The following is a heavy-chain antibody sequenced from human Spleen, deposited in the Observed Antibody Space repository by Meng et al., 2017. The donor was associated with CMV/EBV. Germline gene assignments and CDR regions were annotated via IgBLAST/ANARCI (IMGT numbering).Heavy chain of an antibody. J-gene: IGHJ4*02. V-gene: IGHV4-39*07. CDR1: GGSISSSSYY. CDR2: IFYSGST. D-gene: IGHD2-2*01. CDR3: ARGGYCSSTSCSPDGG. Sequence: GSLRLSCTVSGGSISSSSYYWGWIRQPPGKGLEWIGSIFYSGSTNYNPSLKSRVTISVDTSKNQFSLKLSSVTAADTAVYYCARGGYCSSTSCSPDGGWGQGTLVTVSS.